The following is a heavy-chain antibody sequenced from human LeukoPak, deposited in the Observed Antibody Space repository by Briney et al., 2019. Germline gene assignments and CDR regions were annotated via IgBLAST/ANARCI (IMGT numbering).Heavy chain of an antibody. Sequence: GGSLRLSCAASGFTFSSYGMSWVRQAPGMGLQWVSVIIGSGSRTYYADSVKGRFTISRDNAKNSLYLQMNSLRAEDTAVYYCARNQNWSIDYWGQGTLVTVSS. V-gene: IGHV3-23*01. CDR2: IIGSGSRT. CDR1: GFTFSSYG. D-gene: IGHD1-1*01. CDR3: ARNQNWSIDY. J-gene: IGHJ4*02.